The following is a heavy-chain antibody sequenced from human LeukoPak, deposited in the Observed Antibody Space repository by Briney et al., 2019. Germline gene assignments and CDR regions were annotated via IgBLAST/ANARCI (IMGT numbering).Heavy chain of an antibody. CDR1: GGTFSSYA. Sequence: SVKVSCKASGGTFSSYAISWVRQASGQGLEWMGGIIPIFGTANYAQKFQGRVTITTDESTSTAYMELSSLRSEDTAVYYCARAELSPYYYGSGSSSVYYYYYMDVWGKGTTVTVSS. CDR2: IIPIFGTA. J-gene: IGHJ6*03. V-gene: IGHV1-69*05. CDR3: ARAELSPYYYGSGSSSVYYYYYMDV. D-gene: IGHD3-10*01.